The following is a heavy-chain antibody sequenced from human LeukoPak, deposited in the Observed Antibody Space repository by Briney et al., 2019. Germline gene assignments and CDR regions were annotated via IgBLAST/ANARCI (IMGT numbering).Heavy chain of an antibody. J-gene: IGHJ4*02. CDR3: AREGQWLTSDY. D-gene: IGHD6-19*01. CDR2: ISSGSSTI. V-gene: IGHV3-48*04. Sequence: RTGGSLRLSCAASGFTFSSFSMNWVRQAPGKGLEWVSYISSGSSTIYYEDSVKGRFTISRDNAKNTLYLQMNSLRAEDTAVYYCAREGQWLTSDYWGQGTLVTVSS. CDR1: GFTFSSFS.